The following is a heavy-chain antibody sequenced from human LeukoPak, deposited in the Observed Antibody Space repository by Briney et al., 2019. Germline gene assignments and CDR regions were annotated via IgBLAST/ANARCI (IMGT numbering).Heavy chain of an antibody. CDR2: INSDGN. J-gene: IGHJ4*02. D-gene: IGHD3-16*01. V-gene: IGHV3-74*01. CDR3: ARGYTFGTLDY. Sequence: HPGGSLRLSCAASGFTLSTYWIHWVRQPPGKGLVWVSRINSDGNSFADSVKGRFTTSRDNAKNTVYLQMNSLRAEDTAVYFCARGYTFGTLDYWGQGALVTVSS. CDR1: GFTLSTYW.